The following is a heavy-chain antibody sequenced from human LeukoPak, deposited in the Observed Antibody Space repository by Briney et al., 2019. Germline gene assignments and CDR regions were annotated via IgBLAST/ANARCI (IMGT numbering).Heavy chain of an antibody. Sequence: PGRSLRLSCAASGFTFSSYGMHWVRQAPGKGLEWVAVISYDGSNKYYADSVKGRFTISRDNSKNTLYLQMNSLRAEDTAVYYCAKDRRYFDWLYAGDYFDYWGQGTLVTVSS. V-gene: IGHV3-30*18. CDR2: ISYDGSNK. CDR3: AKDRRYFDWLYAGDYFDY. D-gene: IGHD3-9*01. J-gene: IGHJ4*02. CDR1: GFTFSSYG.